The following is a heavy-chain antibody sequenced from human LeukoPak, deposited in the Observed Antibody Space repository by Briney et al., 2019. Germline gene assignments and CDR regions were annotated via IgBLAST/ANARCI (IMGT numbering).Heavy chain of an antibody. CDR3: ASVLRYFDWLSITPSGFDY. CDR2: IYHSGST. V-gene: IGHV4-38-2*02. CDR1: GYSISSGYY. D-gene: IGHD3-9*01. J-gene: IGHJ4*02. Sequence: SETLSLTCTVSGYSISSGYYWGWIRQPPGKGLEWIGSIYHSGSTYYNPSLKSRVTISVDTSKNQFSLKLSSVTAADTAVYYCASVLRYFDWLSITPSGFDYWGQGTLVTVSS.